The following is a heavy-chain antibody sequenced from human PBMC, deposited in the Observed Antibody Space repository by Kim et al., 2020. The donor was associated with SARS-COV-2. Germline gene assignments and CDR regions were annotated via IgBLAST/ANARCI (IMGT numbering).Heavy chain of an antibody. J-gene: IGHJ4*02. Sequence: NYSPSLKSRVTISVDKSKNQFSLKLSSVTAADTAVYYCARDIGSLRYFDYWGQGTLVTVAS. V-gene: IGHV4-4*02. D-gene: IGHD4-17*01. CDR3: ARDIGSLRYFDY.